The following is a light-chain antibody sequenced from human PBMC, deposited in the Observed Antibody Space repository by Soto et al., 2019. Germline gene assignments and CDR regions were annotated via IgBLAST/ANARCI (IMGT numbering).Light chain of an antibody. Sequence: DSQVSQFPSPPVACLGDRITITCRASQSISSWLAWYQQKPGKAPKLLIYDASSLESGVPSRFSGSGSGTEFTLTISSLQPDDFATYYCQQYNSYWTFGQGTKVDIK. J-gene: IGKJ1*01. CDR2: DAS. CDR3: QQYNSYWT. CDR1: QSISSW. V-gene: IGKV1-5*01.